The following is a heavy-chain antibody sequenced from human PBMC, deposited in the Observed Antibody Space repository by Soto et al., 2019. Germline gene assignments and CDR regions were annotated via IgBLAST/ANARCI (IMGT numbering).Heavy chain of an antibody. V-gene: IGHV4-59*01. CDR3: ARDFLKDSSPPV. D-gene: IGHD3-22*01. CDR1: GGSISSYY. J-gene: IGHJ4*02. CDR2: IYYSGST. Sequence: SETLSLTCTGSGGSISSYYWSWIRQPPGKGLEWIGYIYYSGSTNYNPSLKSRVTISVDTSKNQFSLKLSSVTAADTAVYYCARDFLKDSSPPVWGQGTLVTAPQ.